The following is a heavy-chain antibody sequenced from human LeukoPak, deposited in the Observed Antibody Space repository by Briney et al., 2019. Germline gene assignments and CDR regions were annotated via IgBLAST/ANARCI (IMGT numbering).Heavy chain of an antibody. V-gene: IGHV3-23*01. CDR3: AKGINWFDP. J-gene: IGHJ5*02. CDR2: ITGSGGGT. CDR1: GFTIGSNA. Sequence: PGGSLRLSCAASGFTIGSNAMSWVRQAPGKGLEWVSSITGSGGGTYYAASVKGRFIVSRDNSKNTLYLQMNSLRAEDTAVYYCAKGINWFDPWGQGTLVTVSS. D-gene: IGHD2/OR15-2a*01.